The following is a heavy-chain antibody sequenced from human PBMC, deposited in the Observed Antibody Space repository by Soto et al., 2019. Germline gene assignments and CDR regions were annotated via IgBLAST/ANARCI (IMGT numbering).Heavy chain of an antibody. CDR2: IYWNDDK. Sequence: SGPTLVNPTQTLRLTCAFSGFSLSASGASVGWIRQPPGKALEWLAHIYWNDDKRYSPSLRSRLTISKDTSKNQVVLTFTNMDPADTDTYYCVRRLDVPGLAFDPWGQGTLVTVSS. D-gene: IGHD3-10*02. V-gene: IGHV2-5*01. J-gene: IGHJ5*02. CDR3: VRRLDVPGLAFDP. CDR1: GFSLSASGAS.